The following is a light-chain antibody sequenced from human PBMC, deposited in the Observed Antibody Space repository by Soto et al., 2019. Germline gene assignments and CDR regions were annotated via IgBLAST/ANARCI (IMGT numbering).Light chain of an antibody. J-gene: IGKJ2*02. Sequence: EIVLTQSPATLSLSPGERATLSCRASQSVSSYLAWYQQKPGQAPRLLIYDASNRATGIPARFSGSGSGTDFTLTIGSLEPEDFAVYYCQQRSNWPPGCTFGQGTKLEIK. V-gene: IGKV3-11*01. CDR2: DAS. CDR3: QQRSNWPPGCT. CDR1: QSVSSY.